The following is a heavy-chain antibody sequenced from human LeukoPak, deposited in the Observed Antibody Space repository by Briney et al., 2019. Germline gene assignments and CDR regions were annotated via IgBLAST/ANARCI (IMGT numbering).Heavy chain of an antibody. CDR3: ASLPDRYSGSYPIYYYGMDV. CDR1: GGSFSGYY. V-gene: IGHV4-34*01. CDR2: INHSGST. J-gene: IGHJ6*02. D-gene: IGHD3-10*01. Sequence: PSETLSLTCAVHGGSFSGYYWSWIRQPPGKGLEWIGEINHSGSTNYNPSLKSRVTISVDTSKNQFSLKLSSVTAADTAVYYCASLPDRYSGSYPIYYYGMDVWGQGTTVTVSS.